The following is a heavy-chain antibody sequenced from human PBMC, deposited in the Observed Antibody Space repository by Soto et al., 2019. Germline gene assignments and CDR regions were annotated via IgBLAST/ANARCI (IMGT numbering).Heavy chain of an antibody. V-gene: IGHV3-48*01. CDR3: ASAVNPLFGDY. Sequence: EVQLVESGGGLVQPGGSLRLSCAASGFTFSSYSMNWVRQAPGKGLEWVSYISSSSSTIYYADSVKGRFTISRDNAKNSLYLQMNSLRAEDTAVYYCASAVNPLFGDYWGQGTLVTVSS. CDR2: ISSSSSTI. J-gene: IGHJ4*02. CDR1: GFTFSSYS. D-gene: IGHD3-16*01.